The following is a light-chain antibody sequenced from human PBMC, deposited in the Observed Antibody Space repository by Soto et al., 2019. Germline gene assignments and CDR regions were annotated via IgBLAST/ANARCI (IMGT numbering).Light chain of an antibody. CDR1: SGAVTSGHS. J-gene: IGLJ2*01. CDR2: DTK. V-gene: IGLV7-46*01. CDR3: MLSYSSAPV. Sequence: QAVVTQDPSLTVSPGGTVTLTCGSISGAVTSGHSPHRFQQKPGQAPRTLIHDTKNKQSWTPARFSGSLIGGKAALTLSGAQPEYEAESYCMLSYSSAPVFGGGTKLTVL.